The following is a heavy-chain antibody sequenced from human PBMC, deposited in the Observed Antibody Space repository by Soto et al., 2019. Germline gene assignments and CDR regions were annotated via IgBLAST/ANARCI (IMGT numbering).Heavy chain of an antibody. D-gene: IGHD3-3*01. CDR3: AKGRGAYYDFWSGYWGAFDI. CDR1: GFTFSSYG. V-gene: IGHV3-30*18. CDR2: ISYDGSNK. J-gene: IGHJ3*02. Sequence: QVQLVESGGGVVQPGRSLRLSCAASGFTFSSYGMHWVRQAPGKGLEWVAVISYDGSNKYYADSVKGRFTISRDNSKNTLYLQMNSLRAADMVVYYCAKGRGAYYDFWSGYWGAFDIGGQVTMVTVSS.